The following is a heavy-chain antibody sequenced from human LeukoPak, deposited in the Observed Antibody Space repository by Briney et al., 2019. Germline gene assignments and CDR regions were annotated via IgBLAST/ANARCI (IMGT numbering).Heavy chain of an antibody. V-gene: IGHV1-18*01. CDR3: ARGDGYCSSTSCYLSV. D-gene: IGHD2-2*03. CDR1: GYTFTSYS. J-gene: IGHJ3*01. CDR2: INTYNGDT. Sequence: ASVKVSCKASGYTFTSYSITWVRQAPGQGPEWMGWINTYNGDTNYVQKFQGRVTMTTDTSTSTAYMDLRSLRSDDTAVYYCARGDGYCSSTSCYLSVWGQGTMVTVSS.